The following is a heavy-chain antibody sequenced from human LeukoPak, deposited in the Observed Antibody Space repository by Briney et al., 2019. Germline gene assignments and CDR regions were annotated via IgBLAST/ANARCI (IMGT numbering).Heavy chain of an antibody. CDR3: ARGRSGSYASGALYY. CDR2: IYYSGNT. V-gene: IGHV4-39*07. J-gene: IGHJ4*02. Sequence: PSETLSLTCTVSGGSIRSSDYYWGWIRLPPGKGLEWIGCIYYSGNTYYNSSLKSRVTISVDPSKNQFSLKLSSVTAADTAVYYCARGRSGSYASGALYYWGQGTLVTVSS. CDR1: GGSIRSSDYY. D-gene: IGHD1-26*01.